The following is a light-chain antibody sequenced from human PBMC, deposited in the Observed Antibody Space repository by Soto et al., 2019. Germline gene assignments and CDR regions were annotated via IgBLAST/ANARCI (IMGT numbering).Light chain of an antibody. CDR1: TSNIATNS. V-gene: IGLV1-44*01. CDR2: FSH. CDR3: ASWDDSQNVVL. J-gene: IGLJ2*01. Sequence: QPVLTQPPSASGTPGQTVTISRSGGTSNIATNSIAWYQHLPGTAPKLLIYFSHQRPLGVPDRFSGSKSGTSGSLVISGRQSEDEADYFCASWDDSQNVVLFGGGTKVTVL.